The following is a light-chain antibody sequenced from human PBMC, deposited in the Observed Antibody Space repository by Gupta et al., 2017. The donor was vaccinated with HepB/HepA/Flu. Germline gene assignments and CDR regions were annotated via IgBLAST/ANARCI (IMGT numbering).Light chain of an antibody. CDR3: QQRSNGRPLLT. Sequence: ETVLTQSPGTLSLSPGERATLSCRASQSVSSYLAWYQHKPGQAPRRLIYDASNRATGIPASCSGSGAGTDLNLTISSREQEDFEVYYCQQRSNGRPLLTFGHGTKVDIK. CDR1: QSVSSY. V-gene: IGKV3-11*01. J-gene: IGKJ3*01. CDR2: DAS.